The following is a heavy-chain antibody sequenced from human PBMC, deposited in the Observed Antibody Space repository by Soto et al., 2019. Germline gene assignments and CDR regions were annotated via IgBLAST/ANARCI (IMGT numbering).Heavy chain of an antibody. CDR2: IYYSGST. D-gene: IGHD3-3*01. V-gene: IGHV4-59*01. CDR3: ARGATIFGVVSNYYGMDV. J-gene: IGHJ6*02. CDR1: GGSISSYY. Sequence: SETLSLTCTVSGGSISSYYWSWIRQPPGKGLEWIGYIYYSGSTNYNPSLKSRLTISVDTSKNQFSLKLSSVTAADTAVYYCARGATIFGVVSNYYGMDVWGQGTTVTVSS.